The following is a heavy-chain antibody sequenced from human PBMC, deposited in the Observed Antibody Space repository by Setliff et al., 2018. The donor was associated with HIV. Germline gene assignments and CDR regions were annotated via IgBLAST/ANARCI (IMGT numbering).Heavy chain of an antibody. Sequence: SETLSLTCTVSGGSISSGSFFWSWLRQPAGKALEWIGHIYTSGSANYNPSLKSRVTMSVDTSKNQFSLTLTSVTAADTAVYYCARQDGALTGRYFYYYMNVWGKGTTVTVSS. CDR2: IYTSGSA. J-gene: IGHJ6*03. D-gene: IGHD3-9*01. V-gene: IGHV4-61*09. CDR3: ARQDGALTGRYFYYYMNV. CDR1: GGSISSGSFF.